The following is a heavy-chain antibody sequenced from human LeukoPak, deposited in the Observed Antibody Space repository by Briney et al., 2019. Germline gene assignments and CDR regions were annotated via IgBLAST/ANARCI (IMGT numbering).Heavy chain of an antibody. CDR2: ISYDGSNK. CDR1: GFTFSSYG. Sequence: GGSLRLSCAASGFTFSSYGMHWVRQAPGKGLEWVAVISYDGSNKYYADSVKGRFTISRDNSKNTLYLQMNSLRAEDTAVYYCAKDSWEEVAFDIWGQGTMVTVSS. CDR3: AKDSWEEVAFDI. V-gene: IGHV3-30*18. D-gene: IGHD2-15*01. J-gene: IGHJ3*02.